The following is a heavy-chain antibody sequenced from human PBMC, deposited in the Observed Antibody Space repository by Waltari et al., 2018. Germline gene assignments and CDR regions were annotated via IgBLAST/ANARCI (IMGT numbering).Heavy chain of an antibody. D-gene: IGHD3-22*01. CDR2: INSDGGST. Sequence: EVQLVESGGGLVQRGGSVRLSCAASGFAFSSHWMYWVRQTQGKGLVWVSGINSDGGSTSYADSVKGRVTISRDNAKNTLYLQMNSLRAEDTAVYYCVRDSSGTYWGQGTQVTVSS. CDR1: GFAFSSHW. V-gene: IGHV3-74*01. J-gene: IGHJ4*02. CDR3: VRDSSGTY.